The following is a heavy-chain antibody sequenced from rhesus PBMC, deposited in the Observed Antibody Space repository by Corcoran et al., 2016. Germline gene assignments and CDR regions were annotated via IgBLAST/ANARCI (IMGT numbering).Heavy chain of an antibody. CDR2: IDGNSAST. J-gene: IGHJ4*01. Sequence: QVKLQQWGEGLVKPSETLSLTCAVYGGSISGYYWSWIRQPPGKGLEWIGNIDGNSASTNYNPSLKNRVTISKDTSKNQFSLKLSSVTAADTAVYYCAREDRRTRYYFDYWGQGVLVTVSS. D-gene: IGHD2-33*01. CDR3: AREDRRTRYYFDY. V-gene: IGHV4-73*01. CDR1: GGSISGYY.